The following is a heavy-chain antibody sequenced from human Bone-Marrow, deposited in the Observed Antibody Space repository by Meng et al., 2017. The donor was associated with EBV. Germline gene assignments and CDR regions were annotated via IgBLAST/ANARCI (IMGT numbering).Heavy chain of an antibody. Sequence: QRQRQGMAPGLGRLSEAKSRACTVAGGSVSSASYDWSCIRKPTGKGLESIGYIYYSGINSYNPSLKSRVTISVDTSKSKFSLKLSSVTAADTAVYYCARRRLQFGYFDYWGQGTLVTVSS. V-gene: IGHV4-61*01. CDR1: GGSVSSASYD. CDR3: ARRRLQFGYFDY. CDR2: IYYSGIN. D-gene: IGHD5-24*01. J-gene: IGHJ4*02.